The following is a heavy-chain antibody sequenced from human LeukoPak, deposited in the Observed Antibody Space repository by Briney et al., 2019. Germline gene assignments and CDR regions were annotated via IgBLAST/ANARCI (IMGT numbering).Heavy chain of an antibody. CDR2: ITSSSRFI. CDR1: GFTFSNSN. Sequence: PGGSLTLSCAASGFTFSNSNMNWVRQAPGKGLEWVSSITSSSRFIYYADSVKGRFTISRDSSKNILFLQMNNLRAEDTAVYYCARVGDHFHWYLDLWGRGTLVTVSS. J-gene: IGHJ2*01. D-gene: IGHD3-10*01. V-gene: IGHV3-21*04. CDR3: ARVGDHFHWYLDL.